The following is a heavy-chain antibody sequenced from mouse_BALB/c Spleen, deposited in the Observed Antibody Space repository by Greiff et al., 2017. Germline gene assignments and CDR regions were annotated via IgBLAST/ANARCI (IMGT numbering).Heavy chain of an antibody. J-gene: IGHJ1*01. V-gene: IGHV5-9-4*01. CDR2: ISSGGSYT. D-gene: IGHD1-1*01. Sequence: DVMLVESGGGLVKPGGSLKLSCAASGFTFSSYAMSWVRQSPEKRLEWVAEISSGGSYTYYPDTVTGRFTISRDNAKNTLYLEMSSLRSEDTAMYYCARRGYGSSHWYFDVWGAGTTVTVSS. CDR1: GFTFSSYA. CDR3: ARRGYGSSHWYFDV.